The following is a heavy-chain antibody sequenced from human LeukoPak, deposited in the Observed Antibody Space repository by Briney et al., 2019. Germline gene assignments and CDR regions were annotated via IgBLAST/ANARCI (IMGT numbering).Heavy chain of an antibody. CDR3: ARLGSSSGYYYYYMDV. V-gene: IGHV4-59*08. CDR2: INYSGST. CDR1: GGSISSYY. D-gene: IGHD6-6*01. J-gene: IGHJ6*03. Sequence: SETLSLTCTVSGGSISSYYWSWIRQPPGKGLEWIGYINYSGSTNYNPSLKSRVTISVDTSKNQFALKLSSVTAADTAVYYCARLGSSSGYYYYYMDVWGKGTTVTVSS.